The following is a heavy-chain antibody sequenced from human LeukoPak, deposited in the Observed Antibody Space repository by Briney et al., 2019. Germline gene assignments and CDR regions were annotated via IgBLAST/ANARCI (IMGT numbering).Heavy chain of an antibody. V-gene: IGHV3-20*04. J-gene: IGHJ4*02. Sequence: PGGSLRLSCAASGFTFDDYGMSWVRQAPGKGPEWVSGINWNGGSTGYADSVKGRFTISRDNAKNSLYLQMNSLRAEDTPLYYCARDSYYYGSGYFEYWGQGTLVTVSS. CDR2: INWNGGST. CDR3: ARDSYYYGSGYFEY. CDR1: GFTFDDYG. D-gene: IGHD3-10*01.